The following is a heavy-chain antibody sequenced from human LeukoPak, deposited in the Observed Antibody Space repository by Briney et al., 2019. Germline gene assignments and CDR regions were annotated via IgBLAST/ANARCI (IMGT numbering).Heavy chain of an antibody. CDR1: GFTFSSYG. CDR3: AKDKGGYYDSSGLYYFDY. J-gene: IGHJ4*02. D-gene: IGHD3-22*01. CDR2: ISYDGSNK. Sequence: GGSLRLSCAASGFTFSSYGMHWVRQAPGKGLEWVAVISYDGSNKYYADSVKGRFTISRDNSKNTLYLQMNSLRAEDTALYYCAKDKGGYYDSSGLYYFDYWGQGALVTVSS. V-gene: IGHV3-30*18.